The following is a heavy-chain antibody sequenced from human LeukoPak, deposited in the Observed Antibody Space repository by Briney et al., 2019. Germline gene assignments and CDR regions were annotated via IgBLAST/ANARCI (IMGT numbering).Heavy chain of an antibody. CDR3: ARVYDS. V-gene: IGHV4-61*02. CDR2: IYTSGST. J-gene: IGHJ5*02. Sequence: PSQTLSLTCTVSGGSISSGSYYWSWIRQPAGKGLEWIGRIYTSGSTNYNPSLKSRVTISVDTSKNQFSLKLSSVTAADTAVYYCARVYDSWGQGTPVTVS. D-gene: IGHD3-16*01. CDR1: GGSISSGSYY.